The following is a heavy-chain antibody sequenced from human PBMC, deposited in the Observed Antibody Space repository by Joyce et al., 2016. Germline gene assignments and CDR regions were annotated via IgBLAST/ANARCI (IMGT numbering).Heavy chain of an antibody. CDR1: GGAFSNFT. CDR3: ARGGTSSDHYFFYTLDV. CDR2: IIPVFGAA. V-gene: IGHV1-69*12. Sequence: QVLLVQSGATVKRPGSSLRVSCKSSGGAFSNFTVNWVRQAPGQRLEWMGGIIPVFGAAKYAEHFQGRVTLTGDLSTRTAYMELSSLTSADTAVYYCARGGTSSDHYFFYTLDVWGPGTTVIVSS. D-gene: IGHD1-14*01. J-gene: IGHJ6*02.